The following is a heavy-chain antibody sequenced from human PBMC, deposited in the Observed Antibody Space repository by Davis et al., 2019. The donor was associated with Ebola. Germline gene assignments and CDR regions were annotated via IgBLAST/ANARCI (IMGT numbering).Heavy chain of an antibody. D-gene: IGHD1-26*01. CDR3: ARDRWELRSGYYFDY. Sequence: ASVKVSCKASGYTFINYAIHWVRQAPGQRLEWMGWINAGDGKIIYSENFQGRLTITRDTSATTAYMELSSLRSEDTAVYYCARDRWELRSGYYFDYWGQGTLVTVSS. CDR1: GYTFINYA. V-gene: IGHV1-3*01. CDR2: INAGDGKI. J-gene: IGHJ4*02.